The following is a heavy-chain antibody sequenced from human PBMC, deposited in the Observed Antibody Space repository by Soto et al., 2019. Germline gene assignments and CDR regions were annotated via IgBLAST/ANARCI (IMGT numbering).Heavy chain of an antibody. V-gene: IGHV4-39*01. CDR2: IYYSGTT. Sequence: SETLSLTCTVSGGSISSSSYYWGWIRQPPGKGLEWIGSIYYSGTTYYNPSLKSRVTISVDTSKNQFSLELSSVTAADTAVYYCARRDQNWFDPWGQGTLVTVST. CDR3: ARRDQNWFDP. J-gene: IGHJ5*02. CDR1: GGSISSSSYY.